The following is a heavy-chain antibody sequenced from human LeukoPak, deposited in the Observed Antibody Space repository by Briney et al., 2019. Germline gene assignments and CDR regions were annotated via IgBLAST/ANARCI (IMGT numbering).Heavy chain of an antibody. CDR2: IWYDGSNK. D-gene: IGHD6-13*01. CDR1: GFTFSSYG. Sequence: GRSLRLSCAASGFTFSSYGMHWVRQAPGKGLEWVAVIWYDGSNKYYADSVKGRFTISRDNSKNTLYLQINSLRAEDTAVYYCASDGNRGIAAAGLDYWGQGTLVTVSS. CDR3: ASDGNRGIAAAGLDY. V-gene: IGHV3-33*01. J-gene: IGHJ4*02.